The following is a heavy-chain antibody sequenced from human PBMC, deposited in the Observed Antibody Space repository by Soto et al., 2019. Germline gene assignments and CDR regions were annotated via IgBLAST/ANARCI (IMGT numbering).Heavy chain of an antibody. CDR1: GGSISSGGYY. CDR3: AREPSSGPTRGAFDI. V-gene: IGHV4-31*03. CDR2: IYYSGST. J-gene: IGHJ3*02. D-gene: IGHD6-25*01. Sequence: PSETLSLTCTVSGGSISSGGYYWSWIRQHPGKGLEWIGYIYYSGSTYYNPSLKSRVTISVDTSKNQFSLKLSSVTAADTAVYYCAREPSSGPTRGAFDIWGQGTMVTVSS.